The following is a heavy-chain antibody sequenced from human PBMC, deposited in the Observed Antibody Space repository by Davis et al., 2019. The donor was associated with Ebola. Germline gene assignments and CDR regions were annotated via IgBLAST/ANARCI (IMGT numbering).Heavy chain of an antibody. CDR2: IHYRGST. J-gene: IGHJ6*02. Sequence: MPSETLSLTCSVSGGSISGSSYYLVWIRQPPGKGLEWIGSIHYRGSTYYNPSLKSRVTISVDTSKNQFSLKLSSVTAADTAVYYCARLLAGRGDVWGQGTTVTVSS. CDR1: GGSISGSSYY. D-gene: IGHD6-6*01. V-gene: IGHV4-39*01. CDR3: ARLLAGRGDV.